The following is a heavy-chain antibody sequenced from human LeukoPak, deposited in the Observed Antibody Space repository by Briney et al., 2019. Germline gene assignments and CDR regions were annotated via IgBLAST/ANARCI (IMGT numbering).Heavy chain of an antibody. CDR1: GGSFSGYY. V-gene: IGHV4-34*01. CDR3: ARHMYSSSWYGFYYYYMDV. CDR2: INHSGST. Sequence: PSETLSLTCAVYGGSFSGYYWSWIRQPPGKGLEWIGEINHSGSTNYNPSLKSRVTISVDTSKNQFSLKLSSVTAADTAVYYCARHMYSSSWYGFYYYYMDVWGKGTTVPISS. D-gene: IGHD6-13*01. J-gene: IGHJ6*03.